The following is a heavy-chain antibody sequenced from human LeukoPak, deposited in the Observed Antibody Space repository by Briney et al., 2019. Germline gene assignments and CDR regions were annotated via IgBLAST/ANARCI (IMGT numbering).Heavy chain of an antibody. CDR3: ASEPLDMVRGVTFDP. CDR2: INHSGST. CDR1: GGSFSGYY. Sequence: SETLSLTCAVYGGSFSGYYWSWIRQPPGKGLEWIGEINHSGSTNYNPSLKSRVTISVDTSKNQFSLKLSSVTAADTAVYYCASEPLDMVRGVTFDPWGQGTLVTVSS. D-gene: IGHD3-10*01. J-gene: IGHJ5*02. V-gene: IGHV4-34*01.